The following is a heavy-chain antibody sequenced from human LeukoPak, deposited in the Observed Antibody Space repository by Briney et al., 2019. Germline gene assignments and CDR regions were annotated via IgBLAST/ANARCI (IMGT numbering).Heavy chain of an antibody. Sequence: SQTLSLTCTVSGGSISSGRHYWSWIRQPAGKGLEWIGRIYTSGSTNYNPSLKSRVTISVDTSKNQFSLKLSSVTAADTAVYYCARDENYADYPHYYYYYMDVWGKGTTVTVSS. D-gene: IGHD4-17*01. V-gene: IGHV4-61*02. CDR1: GGSISSGRHY. CDR3: ARDENYADYPHYYYYYMDV. CDR2: IYTSGST. J-gene: IGHJ6*03.